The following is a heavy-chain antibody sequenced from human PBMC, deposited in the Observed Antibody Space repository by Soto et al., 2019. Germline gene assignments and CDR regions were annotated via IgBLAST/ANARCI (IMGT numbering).Heavy chain of an antibody. CDR2: MGGSVDST. J-gene: IGHJ5*02. CDR1: GFAFSRSA. CDR3: AKDQISGWYDN. D-gene: IGHD6-19*01. V-gene: IGHV3-23*01. Sequence: EVQLLESGGGLVQPGGSLRLSCAASGFAFSRSAMSWIRQAPGKGLEWVSAMGGSVDSTYYADSVKGRFTISRDDSKSTLDLQMISLRPEDTAVYYCAKDQISGWYDNWGQGTPVTVSS.